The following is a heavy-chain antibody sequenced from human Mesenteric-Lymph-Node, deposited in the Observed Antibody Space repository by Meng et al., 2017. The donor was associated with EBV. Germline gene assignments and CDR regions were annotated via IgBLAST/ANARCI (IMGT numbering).Heavy chain of an antibody. D-gene: IGHD2-15*01. CDR1: GGSSRNSDYY. Sequence: VHVPDSRPGLVKPSQTLCLTGTVFGGSSRNSDYYWSWFRKHPGKGLEWIGYIYYSGSTYYNPSLKSRVTISVDTSKNQFSLKLSSVTAADTAVHYCARVGYCSGGSCSFRYFDYWGQGILVTVSS. J-gene: IGHJ4*02. CDR3: ARVGYCSGGSCSFRYFDY. CDR2: IYYSGST. V-gene: IGHV4-30-4*01.